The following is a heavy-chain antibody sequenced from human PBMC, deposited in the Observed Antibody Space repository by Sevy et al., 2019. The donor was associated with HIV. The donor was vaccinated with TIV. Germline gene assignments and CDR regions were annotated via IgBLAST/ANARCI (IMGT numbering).Heavy chain of an antibody. V-gene: IGHV4-31*03. CDR1: GGSISSGGYY. J-gene: IGHJ6*02. CDR2: IYYSGST. Sequence: SETLSLTCTVSGGSISSGGYYWSWIRQHPGKGLEWIGYIYYSGSTYYHPSLKSRVTISVDTSKNQFSLKLSSVTAADTAVYYCASSTTWIQLPGSYYYGMDVWGQGTTVTVSS. CDR3: ASSTTWIQLPGSYYYGMDV. D-gene: IGHD5-18*01.